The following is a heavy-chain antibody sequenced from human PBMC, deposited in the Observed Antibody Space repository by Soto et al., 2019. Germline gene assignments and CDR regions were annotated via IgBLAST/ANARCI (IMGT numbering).Heavy chain of an antibody. Sequence: ASVKVSCKASGYRFTNHGISWVRQAPGQGLEWMGWISGFNGNTNYAADLQGRVTMTTDTSTSTAYMELRGLRSDDTAVYYCARIGVSSGHESPDFDSWGQGTLVTVSS. D-gene: IGHD3-16*01. CDR1: GYRFTNHG. J-gene: IGHJ4*02. CDR2: ISGFNGNT. V-gene: IGHV1-18*01. CDR3: ARIGVSSGHESPDFDS.